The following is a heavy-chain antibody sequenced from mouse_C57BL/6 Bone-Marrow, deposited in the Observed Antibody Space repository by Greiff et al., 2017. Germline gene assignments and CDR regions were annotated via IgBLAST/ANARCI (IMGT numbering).Heavy chain of an antibody. CDR3: AKRGIMLVDYYAMDY. CDR2: IYPRSGDP. Sequence: QVHVKQSGAELARPGASVKLSCKASGYTFTSYGISWVKQRPGQGLEWIGEIYPRSGDPYYNEKFKGKATLTADKSYSTAYMVLRSLTSEDSAVYVCAKRGIMLVDYYAMDYWGQGTSVTVSS. CDR1: GYTFTSYG. J-gene: IGHJ4*01. V-gene: IGHV1-81*01. D-gene: IGHD1-3*01.